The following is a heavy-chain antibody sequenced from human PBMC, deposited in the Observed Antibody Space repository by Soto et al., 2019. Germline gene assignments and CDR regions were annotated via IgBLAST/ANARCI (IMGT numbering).Heavy chain of an antibody. J-gene: IGHJ3*02. CDR2: ITGSGKT. Sequence: EVQLLQSGGGLVQPGGSLRLSCAASGFAFSNFAMNWGRQTPTKGLEWVSGITGSGKTYYADSVKGRFTISRDNFKNTLNLQMDSLRAEDTALYYCAKVLRFTEGPNDGFDIWGEWTVVTVSS. D-gene: IGHD3-16*01. CDR3: AKVLRFTEGPNDGFDI. V-gene: IGHV3-23*01. CDR1: GFAFSNFA.